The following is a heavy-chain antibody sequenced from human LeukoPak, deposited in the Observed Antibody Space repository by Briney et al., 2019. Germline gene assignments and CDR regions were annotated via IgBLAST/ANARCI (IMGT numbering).Heavy chain of an antibody. J-gene: IGHJ4*02. CDR3: ARQGTIVAGTLGTTFDY. CDR1: GYSFTNYW. V-gene: IGHV5-51*01. Sequence: GESLKISCKASGYSFTNYWIGWVRQMPGKGLEWMGIIYPGDSDTKYGPSFQGQVTISADKSINTAYLQWSSLRASGTAMYYCARQGTIVAGTLGTTFDYWGQGTLLTVSS. D-gene: IGHD5-12*01. CDR2: IYPGDSDT.